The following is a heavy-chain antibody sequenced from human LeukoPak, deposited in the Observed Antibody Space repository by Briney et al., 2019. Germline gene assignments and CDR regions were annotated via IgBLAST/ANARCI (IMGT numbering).Heavy chain of an antibody. J-gene: IGHJ5*02. CDR2: IWYDGSNK. V-gene: IGHV3-33*01. CDR1: GFTFSSYG. D-gene: IGHD2-21*02. CDR3: ARAVVTAIPYNWFDP. Sequence: GGSLRLSCAASGFTFSSYGMHWVRQAPGKGLEWVAVIWYDGSNKYYADSVKGRFTISRDNSKNTLYLQMNSLRAEDTAVYYCARAVVTAIPYNWFDPWGQGTLVTVSS.